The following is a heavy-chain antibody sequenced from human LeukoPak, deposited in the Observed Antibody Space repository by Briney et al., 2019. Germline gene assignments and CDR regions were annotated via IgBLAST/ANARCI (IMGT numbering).Heavy chain of an antibody. D-gene: IGHD3/OR15-3a*01. V-gene: IGHV3-74*01. CDR3: VLDLFSSFAFDI. CDR1: GFTFSRYW. CDR2: INSDGSST. J-gene: IGHJ3*02. Sequence: GGSLRLSCAASGFTFSRYWMHWVRQAPGKGLLWVSRINSDGSSTYYADAVKGRFTTSRDNAKNALHLQMNSLTAEDTAVYYCVLDLFSSFAFDIWGQGTMVTVSS.